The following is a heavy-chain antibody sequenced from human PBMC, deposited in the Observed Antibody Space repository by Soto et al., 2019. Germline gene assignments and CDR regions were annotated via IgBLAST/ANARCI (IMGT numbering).Heavy chain of an antibody. CDR3: ARGVGGYSYGYFAY. CDR1: GGSFSGYY. J-gene: IGHJ4*02. V-gene: IGHV4-59*01. D-gene: IGHD5-18*01. CDR2: IYYSGSA. Sequence: SETLSLTCPVSGGSFSGYYWSWFRQPPGKGLEWIGYIYYSGSANYNPSLKSRVTISVDTSKNQFSLKLSSVTAADTAVYYCARGVGGYSYGYFAYWGQGTLVTVSS.